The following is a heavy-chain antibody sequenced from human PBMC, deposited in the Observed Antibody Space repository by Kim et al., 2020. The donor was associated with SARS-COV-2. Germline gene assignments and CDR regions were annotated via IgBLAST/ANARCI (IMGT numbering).Heavy chain of an antibody. V-gene: IGHV1-3*01. Sequence: NGTPKYQQKFPGRVTIPRDTSASTAYMELGSLRSEDTAVYYCAREARKDYWGQGTLVTVSS. CDR2: NGTP. CDR3: AREARKDY. J-gene: IGHJ4*02.